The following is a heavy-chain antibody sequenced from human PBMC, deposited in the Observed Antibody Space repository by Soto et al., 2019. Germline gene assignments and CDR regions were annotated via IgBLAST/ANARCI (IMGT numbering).Heavy chain of an antibody. J-gene: IGHJ6*02. CDR3: ARFDYGDFYYYYGMDV. V-gene: IGHV1-18*01. Sequence: ASVKVSCKAPGYTFTSYGISWVRQAPGQGLEWMGWISAYNGNTNYAQKLQGRVTMTTDTSTSTAYMELRSLRSDDTAVYYCARFDYGDFYYYYGMDVWGQGTTVTVSS. CDR2: ISAYNGNT. CDR1: GYTFTSYG. D-gene: IGHD4-17*01.